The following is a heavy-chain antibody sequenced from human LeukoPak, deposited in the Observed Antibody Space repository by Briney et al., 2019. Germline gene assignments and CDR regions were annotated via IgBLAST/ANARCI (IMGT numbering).Heavy chain of an antibody. CDR1: GFTFSSYW. CDR3: GRIAINANNGMDV. J-gene: IGHJ6*02. CDR2: INSDGSST. D-gene: IGHD1/OR15-1a*01. V-gene: IGHV3-74*01. Sequence: GGSLRLSCAASGFTFSSYWMHWVRQAPGKGLVWVSRINSDGSSTSYADSVKGRFTISRDNAKNTLYLQMNSLRTEDTAVYYCGRIAINANNGMDVWGQGTTVTVSS.